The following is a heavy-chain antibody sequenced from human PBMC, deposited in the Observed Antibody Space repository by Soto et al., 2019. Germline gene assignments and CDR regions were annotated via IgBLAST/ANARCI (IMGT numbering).Heavy chain of an antibody. CDR2: IKSKTDGGTT. J-gene: IGHJ5*02. D-gene: IGHD3-10*01. CDR3: TTDAAYGSGSYQFDP. V-gene: IGHV3-15*07. CDR1: GFTFSNAW. Sequence: PGGSLRLSCAASGFTFSNAWMNWVRQAPGKGLEWVGRIKSKTDGGTTDYAAPVKGRFTISRDDSKNTLYLQMNSLKTEDTAVYYCTTDAAYGSGSYQFDPWGQGTLVTVSS.